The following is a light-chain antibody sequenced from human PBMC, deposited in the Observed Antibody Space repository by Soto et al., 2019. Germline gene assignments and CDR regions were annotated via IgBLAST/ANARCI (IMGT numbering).Light chain of an antibody. CDR2: EVR. CDR3: SSYTSTGTLIV. CDR1: SGDIGGYNF. J-gene: IGLJ2*01. V-gene: IGLV2-14*01. Sequence: SALTQPASVSGSPGQSITLSCSGSSGDIGGYNFVSWYQHLPGKAPKLIIFEVRFRPSGVSNRFSGSKSGDTASLTISKLLPEDEADYYCSSYTSTGTLIVFGGGTKVTVL.